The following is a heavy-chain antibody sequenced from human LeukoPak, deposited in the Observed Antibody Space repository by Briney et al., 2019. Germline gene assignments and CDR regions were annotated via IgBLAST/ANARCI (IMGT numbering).Heavy chain of an antibody. CDR2: INPNSGGT. D-gene: IGHD3-3*01. CDR3: ARGAGGTIFGVVAMEVVATTPHYYYYYGMDV. Sequence: ASVKVSFKASGYTFTGYYMHWVRQAPGQGLEWMGWINPNSGGTNYAQKFQGRVTMTRDTSISTAYMELSRLRSDDTAVYYCARGAGGTIFGVVAMEVVATTPHYYYYYGMDVWGQGTTVTVSS. CDR1: GYTFTGYY. V-gene: IGHV1-2*02. J-gene: IGHJ6*02.